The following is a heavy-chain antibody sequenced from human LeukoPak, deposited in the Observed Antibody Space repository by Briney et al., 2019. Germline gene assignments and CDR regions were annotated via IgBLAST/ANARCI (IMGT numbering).Heavy chain of an antibody. CDR2: IWSDGSNK. Sequence: QPGGSLRLSCAASGFIFATYGIHWVRRAPGKGLEWVAVIWSDGSNKYYADSVKGRFTISRDNSKNTLYLQMNSLRAEDTAIYYCARASGSFDFWGQGTMVTVSS. D-gene: IGHD3-10*01. V-gene: IGHV3-33*01. J-gene: IGHJ3*01. CDR3: ARASGSFDF. CDR1: GFIFATYG.